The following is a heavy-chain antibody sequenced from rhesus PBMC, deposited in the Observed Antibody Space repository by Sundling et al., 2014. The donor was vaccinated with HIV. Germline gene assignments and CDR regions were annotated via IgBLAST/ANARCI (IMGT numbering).Heavy chain of an antibody. CDR2: IYGNSAST. J-gene: IGHJ4*01. Sequence: QVQLQESGPGLVKPSETLSLTCAVYGGSISGYYYWSWIRQPPGKGLEWIGFIYGNSASTYYNPSLKSRVTISTDTSKNQFSLKLASVTAADTAVYYCVRSKSWNYPFDYWGQGVLVTVSS. CDR3: VRSKSWNYPFDY. V-gene: IGHV4-143*01. CDR1: GGSISGYYY. D-gene: IGHD1-26*01.